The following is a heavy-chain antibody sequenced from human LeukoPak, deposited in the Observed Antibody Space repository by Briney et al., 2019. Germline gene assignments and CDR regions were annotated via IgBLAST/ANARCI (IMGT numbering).Heavy chain of an antibody. CDR3: AKRVTYSIDS. Sequence: GGSLRLSCSTSGFTFSNYVMSWVRQALGKGLEWVSTSGTGGGTYYADSVKGRFTISRDNSKNTLYLQMDSLRAEDTAIYYCAKRVTYSIDSWGQGALVTVSS. CDR2: SGTGGGT. J-gene: IGHJ4*02. CDR1: GFTFSNYV. D-gene: IGHD2-15*01. V-gene: IGHV3-23*01.